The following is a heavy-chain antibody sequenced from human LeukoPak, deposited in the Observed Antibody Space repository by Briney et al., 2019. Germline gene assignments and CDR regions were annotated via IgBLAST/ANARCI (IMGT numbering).Heavy chain of an antibody. Sequence: SETLSLTCTVSGGSISSGGYYWSWIRQHPGKGLEWIGYIYYSGSTYYNPSLKSRVTISVDTSKNQFSLKLSSVTAADTAVYYCARGGYYDSSGYYYFDYWGQGTLVTVSS. D-gene: IGHD3-22*01. J-gene: IGHJ4*02. CDR3: ARGGYYDSSGYYYFDY. V-gene: IGHV4-31*03. CDR2: IYYSGST. CDR1: GGSISSGGYY.